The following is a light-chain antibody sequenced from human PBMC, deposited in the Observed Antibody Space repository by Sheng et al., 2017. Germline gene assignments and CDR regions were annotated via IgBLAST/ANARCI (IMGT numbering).Light chain of an antibody. Sequence: QSALTQPPSASGSPGQSVTISCTGTSINVGGYKYVSWYQQHPGKAPKLIIYEVTKRPSGVPDRFSGSKSGNTASLTVSGLQAEDEADYYCSSYGGSNNWLFGGGTKVTVL. J-gene: IGLJ3*02. CDR3: SSYGGSNNWL. CDR1: SINVGGYKY. CDR2: EVT. V-gene: IGLV2-8*01.